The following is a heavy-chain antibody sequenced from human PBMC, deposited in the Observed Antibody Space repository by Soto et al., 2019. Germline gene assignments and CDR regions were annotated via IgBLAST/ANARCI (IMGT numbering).Heavy chain of an antibody. V-gene: IGHV3-23*01. Sequence: GGSLRLSCAASGFTFSSYAMAWVRQAPGKGPEWVSDISGSGVSTHYADSVKGRFTISRDDSKNTLYLEMNSLRAEDTATYYCAMGYSSGWYYFDNWGQGSPVTVSS. J-gene: IGHJ4*02. CDR1: GFTFSSYA. CDR3: AMGYSSGWYYFDN. D-gene: IGHD6-19*01. CDR2: ISGSGVST.